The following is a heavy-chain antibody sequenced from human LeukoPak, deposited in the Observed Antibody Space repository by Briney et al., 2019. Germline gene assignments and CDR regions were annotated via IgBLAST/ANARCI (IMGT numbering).Heavy chain of an antibody. D-gene: IGHD3-10*01. CDR3: ARGCGTYYYGSGSLRDPLRYYYMDV. CDR1: GGSISSYY. J-gene: IGHJ6*03. V-gene: IGHV4-59*01. Sequence: SETPSLTCTVSGGSISSYYWSWIRQPPGKGLEWIGYIYYSGSINYNPSLKSRVTISVDTSKNQFSLKLSSVTAADTAVYYCARGCGTYYYGSGSLRDPLRYYYMDVWGKGTTVTISS. CDR2: IYYSGSI.